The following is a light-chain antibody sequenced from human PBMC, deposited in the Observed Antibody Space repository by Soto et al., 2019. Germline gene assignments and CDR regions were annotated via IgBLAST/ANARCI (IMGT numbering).Light chain of an antibody. Sequence: EIVLTQAPGTLSLSPGERATLSCRASQCVSSSYLAWYQQKPGQAPRLLIYDASSRATGIPDRFSGSGSGTDFTLTISRLEPEDFAVYYCQQYGSSPPITFGQGTRLEIK. CDR1: QCVSSSY. J-gene: IGKJ5*01. V-gene: IGKV3-20*01. CDR2: DAS. CDR3: QQYGSSPPIT.